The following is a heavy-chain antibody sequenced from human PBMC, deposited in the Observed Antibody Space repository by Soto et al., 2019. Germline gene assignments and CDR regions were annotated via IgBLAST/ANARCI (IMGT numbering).Heavy chain of an antibody. V-gene: IGHV1-2*02. CDR2: INPNSGGT. D-gene: IGHD3-10*01. Sequence: GASVKVSCKASGYTFTGYYMHWVRQAPGQGLEWMGWINPNSGGTNYAQKFQGRVTMTRDTSISTAYMELSRLRSDDTAVYYCARLWRFGELLFFDYWGQGTLVTVSP. CDR3: ARLWRFGELLFFDY. CDR1: GYTFTGYY. J-gene: IGHJ4*02.